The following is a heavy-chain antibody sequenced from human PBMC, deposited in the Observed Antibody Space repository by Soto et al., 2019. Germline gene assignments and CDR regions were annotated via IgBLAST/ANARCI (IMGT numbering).Heavy chain of an antibody. CDR3: ARAMLRYFDWLLFLDY. V-gene: IGHV1-18*01. CDR1: GYTFTSYG. J-gene: IGHJ4*02. CDR2: ISAYNGNT. D-gene: IGHD3-9*01. Sequence: ASVKVSCKASGYTFTSYGISWVRQAPGQGLEWMGWISAYNGNTNYAQKLQGRVTMTTDTSTSTAYMELRSLRSDDTAVYYCARAMLRYFDWLLFLDYWGQGTLVTVSS.